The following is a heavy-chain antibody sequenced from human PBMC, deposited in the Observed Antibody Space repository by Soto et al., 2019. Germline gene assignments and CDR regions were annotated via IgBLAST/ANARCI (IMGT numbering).Heavy chain of an antibody. Sequence: QLQLQESGSGLVKPSQTLSLTCAVSGGSISSGGYSWSWIRQPPGKGLEWLGYIYHSGSTYYNPSLKSRVTISVDRSKNRFSLKLSSVTAADTAVYYCARAIGWFGELLGGYYFDYWGQGTLVTVAS. V-gene: IGHV4-30-2*01. J-gene: IGHJ4*02. CDR1: GGSISSGGYS. CDR2: IYHSGST. D-gene: IGHD3-10*01. CDR3: ARAIGWFGELLGGYYFDY.